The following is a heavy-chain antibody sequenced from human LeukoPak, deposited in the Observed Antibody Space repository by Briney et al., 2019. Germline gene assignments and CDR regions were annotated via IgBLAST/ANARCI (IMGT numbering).Heavy chain of an antibody. CDR3: ATYTAY. CDR2: IASDGSST. CDR1: GFTFSSYW. J-gene: IGHJ4*02. Sequence: PGGSLRLSCAASGFTFSSYWMNWVRQAPGKGLVWVSRIASDGSSTTYADSVKGRFSISRDNAKNTLYLQMNSLRVEDTAVYYCATYTAYWGQGTLVTVSS. V-gene: IGHV3-74*01. D-gene: IGHD5-18*01.